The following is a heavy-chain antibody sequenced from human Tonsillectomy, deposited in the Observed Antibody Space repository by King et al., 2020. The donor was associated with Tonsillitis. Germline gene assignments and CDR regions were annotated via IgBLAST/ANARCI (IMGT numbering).Heavy chain of an antibody. CDR1: GFTFSSYG. CDR3: ARDLGSDWYIDAFDI. CDR2: IWYDGRNK. Sequence: VQLVESGGGVVQPGRSLRLSCAASGFTFSSYGMHWVRQAPGKGLEWVAVIWYDGRNKLYADSVTGRFTISRDNSKNTLYLQMNSLRVEDTAVYYCARDLGSDWYIDAFDIWGQGTMVTVSS. V-gene: IGHV3-33*01. J-gene: IGHJ3*02. D-gene: IGHD6-19*01.